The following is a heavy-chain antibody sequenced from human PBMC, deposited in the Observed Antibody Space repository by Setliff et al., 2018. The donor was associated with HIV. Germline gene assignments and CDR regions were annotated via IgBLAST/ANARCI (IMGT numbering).Heavy chain of an antibody. CDR2: ISNSGKT. Sequence: SETLSLTCAVSGDSMNTNDWWGWIRQPPGKGLAWIGYISNSGKTYYNPSLNRRVTMSIDTSKNQLSLNLDSVTAVDTAVYYCARLCIAAAGTRSIPWYFDLWGRGTLVTVSS. V-gene: IGHV4-28*01. CDR3: ARLCIAAAGTRSIPWYFDL. CDR1: GDSMNTNDW. D-gene: IGHD6-13*01. J-gene: IGHJ2*01.